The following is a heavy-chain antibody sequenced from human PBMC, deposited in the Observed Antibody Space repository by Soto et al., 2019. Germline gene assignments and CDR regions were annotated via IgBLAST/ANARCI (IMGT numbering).Heavy chain of an antibody. CDR3: VRDGTKTLRDWFDP. Sequence: SETLSLTCTVSGASISGFYWSWIRKSAGKGLEWIGRIYATGTTDYNPSLKSRVMTSVDTSKKQFSLKLRSVTAADTAVYYCVRDGTKTLRDWFDPWGQGISVTVS. D-gene: IGHD1-1*01. CDR1: GASISGFY. CDR2: IYATGTT. J-gene: IGHJ5*02. V-gene: IGHV4-4*07.